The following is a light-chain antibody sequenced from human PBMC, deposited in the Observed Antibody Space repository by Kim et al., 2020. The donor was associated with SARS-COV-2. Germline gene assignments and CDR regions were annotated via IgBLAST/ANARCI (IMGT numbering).Light chain of an antibody. CDR2: DVS. V-gene: IGLV2-14*03. CDR3: SSYTSSSTPYV. J-gene: IGLJ1*01. Sequence: QSITIPCTGTSSDVGGYNDVSWYQRHPGKAPKLMIYDVSNRPSGVSNRFSGSKSGNTASLTISGLQAEDEADYYCSSYTSSSTPYVFGTGTKVTVL. CDR1: SSDVGGYND.